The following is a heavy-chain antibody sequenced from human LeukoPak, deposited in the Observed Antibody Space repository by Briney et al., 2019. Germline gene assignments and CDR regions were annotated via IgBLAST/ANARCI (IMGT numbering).Heavy chain of an antibody. Sequence: GGSLRLSCAASGFTFSSYAMSWVRQAPGKGLEWVSAISGSGGSTYYADSVKGRFTISRDNSKNTLYLQMNSLRAEDTAVYYCAKDPTYYDFWSGYYSGGYWGQGTLVTVSS. CDR3: AKDPTYYDFWSGYYSGGY. CDR2: ISGSGGST. CDR1: GFTFSSYA. J-gene: IGHJ4*02. D-gene: IGHD3-3*01. V-gene: IGHV3-23*01.